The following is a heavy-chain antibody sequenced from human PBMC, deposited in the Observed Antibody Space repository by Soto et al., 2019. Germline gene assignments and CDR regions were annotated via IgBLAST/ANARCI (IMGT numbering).Heavy chain of an antibody. CDR3: ARGGGIVRGGFDI. J-gene: IGHJ3*02. V-gene: IGHV3-30-3*01. CDR2: ISYDGSNK. Sequence: QVQLVESGGGVVQPGRSLRLSCAASGFTFLSYAMHWVRQAPGKGLEWVALISYDGSNKYYADSVKGRFTISRDNSKNTLYLQMNSLRAEDTAVYYCARGGGIVRGGFDIWGQGTMVTVSS. D-gene: IGHD1-26*01. CDR1: GFTFLSYA.